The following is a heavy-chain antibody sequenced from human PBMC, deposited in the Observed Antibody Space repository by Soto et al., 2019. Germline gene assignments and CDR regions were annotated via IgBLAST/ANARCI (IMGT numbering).Heavy chain of an antibody. CDR2: ISAYNGNT. V-gene: IGHV1-18*01. Sequence: ASVKVSCKASGYTFTSYGISWVRQAPGQGLEWMGWISAYNGNTNYAQKLQGRVTMTTDTSTSTACMELRSLRSDDTAVYYCARGKENCSGGSCYLSDDAFDIWGQGTMVTVSS. D-gene: IGHD2-15*01. CDR3: ARGKENCSGGSCYLSDDAFDI. J-gene: IGHJ3*02. CDR1: GYTFTSYG.